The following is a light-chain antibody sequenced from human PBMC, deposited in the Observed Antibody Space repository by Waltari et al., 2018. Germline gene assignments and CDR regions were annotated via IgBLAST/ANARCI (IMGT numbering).Light chain of an antibody. CDR2: SGS. CDR1: QSLLHSNGYNY. CDR3: MQGLQTPWT. Sequence: DIVMTQSPLSLPVTPGEPASISCRSSQSLLHSNGYNYLDWYLQKPGQSQQLLIYSGSNRASGVPDRFMGSGSGTDFTLKISRVEAEDVGIYYCMQGLQTPWTFGQGTKVEIK. J-gene: IGKJ1*01. V-gene: IGKV2-28*01.